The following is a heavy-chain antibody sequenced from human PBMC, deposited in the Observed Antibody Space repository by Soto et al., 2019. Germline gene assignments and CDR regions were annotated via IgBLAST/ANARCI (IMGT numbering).Heavy chain of an antibody. V-gene: IGHV4-30-2*01. CDR2: INHSGST. Sequence: LSLTCAVSGGSISSGGYSWSWIRQPPGKGLEWIGEINHSGSTYYNPSLKSRVTISVDRSKNQFSLKLSSVTAADTAVYYCARAHYGDYGYGMDVWGQGTTVTVSS. D-gene: IGHD4-17*01. J-gene: IGHJ6*02. CDR3: ARAHYGDYGYGMDV. CDR1: GGSISSGGYS.